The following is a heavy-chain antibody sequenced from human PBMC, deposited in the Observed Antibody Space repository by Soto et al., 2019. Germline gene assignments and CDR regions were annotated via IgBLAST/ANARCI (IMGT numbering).Heavy chain of an antibody. D-gene: IGHD3-16*02. V-gene: IGHV4-34*01. Sequence: QVQLQQWGAGLLKPSETLSLTCAVYGGSFSGYYWSWIRQPPGKGLEWIGEINHSGSTNYNPSLTSRVPLTVDPSKNQFSLKLSSVTAADTAVYYCARGGDMITFGGVIVYAFDIWGQGTMVTVSS. CDR2: INHSGST. CDR1: GGSFSGYY. J-gene: IGHJ3*02. CDR3: ARGGDMITFGGVIVYAFDI.